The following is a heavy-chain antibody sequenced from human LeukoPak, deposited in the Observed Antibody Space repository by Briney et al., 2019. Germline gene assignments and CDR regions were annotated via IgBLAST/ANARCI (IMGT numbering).Heavy chain of an antibody. CDR2: ISHDGII. V-gene: IGHV3-74*01. CDR3: ARDWARDGYKITDY. CDR1: GFTFSSYV. J-gene: IGHJ4*02. Sequence: PGGSLRLSCETAGFTFSSYVMHWVRRTPGKGLVWVSRISHDGIISYADSVKGRFTISRDNAKNSLYLQMNSLRAEDTAVYYCARDWARDGYKITDYWGQGTLVTVSS. D-gene: IGHD5-24*01.